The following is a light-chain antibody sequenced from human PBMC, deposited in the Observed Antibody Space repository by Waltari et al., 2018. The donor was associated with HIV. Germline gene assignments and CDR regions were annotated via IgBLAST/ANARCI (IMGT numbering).Light chain of an antibody. CDR1: QTINSDY. Sequence: EVVLMQSPGTLSLSLGQRVTFSCRASQTINSDYLAWYQHKPGQSPRLLIYAASTRATGIPDRFSGSGSGTDFILTINRVEPEDVAVYYCHHYDTSLFTFGGGTKVEIK. V-gene: IGKV3-20*01. CDR3: HHYDTSLFT. J-gene: IGKJ4*01. CDR2: AAS.